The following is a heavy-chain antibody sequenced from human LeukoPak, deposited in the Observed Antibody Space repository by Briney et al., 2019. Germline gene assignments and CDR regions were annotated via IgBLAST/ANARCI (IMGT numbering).Heavy chain of an antibody. CDR1: GGSISTNY. CDR2: IHYFRST. D-gene: IGHD3-3*01. Sequence: SETLSLTCTVSGGSISTNYLSWVRQPPGKELEWLGYIHYFRSTKYNPSLMSRVTISVDTSKNQFSLKLSSVTAADTAVYYCARAVFYDFWSGHYMDVWGKGTTVTVSS. J-gene: IGHJ6*03. CDR3: ARAVFYDFWSGHYMDV. V-gene: IGHV4-59*01.